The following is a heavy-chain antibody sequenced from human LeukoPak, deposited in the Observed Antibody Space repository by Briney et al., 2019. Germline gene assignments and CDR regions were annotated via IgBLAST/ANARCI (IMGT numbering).Heavy chain of an antibody. CDR2: ISASSGTI. V-gene: IGHV3-23*01. CDR1: GFTFSSYA. J-gene: IGHJ4*02. CDR3: AKDPTLIQVWHTDLPEPYFDY. Sequence: GGSLRLSCAASGFTFSSYAMNWVRQSPGKGLEWVSAISASSGTIYYADSVRGRFTISRDNSKNTLYLQMNSLRAEDTAIYYCAKDPTLIQVWHTDLPEPYFDYWGQGALVTVSS. D-gene: IGHD5-18*01.